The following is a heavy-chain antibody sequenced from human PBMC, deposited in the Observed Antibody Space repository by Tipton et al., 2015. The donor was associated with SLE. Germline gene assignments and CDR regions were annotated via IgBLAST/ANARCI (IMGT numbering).Heavy chain of an antibody. D-gene: IGHD3-16*01. CDR3: ARGLSYYDYVWGSSYFQH. Sequence: QVQLVQSGAEVKKPGASVKVSCKASGYTFTSYDINWVRQATGQGPEWMGWMNPNSGNTGYAQKFQGRVTMTRNTSISTAYMELSSLRSEDTAVYYCARGLSYYDYVWGSSYFQHWGQGTLVTVSS. J-gene: IGHJ1*01. V-gene: IGHV1-8*01. CDR2: MNPNSGNT. CDR1: GYTFTSYD.